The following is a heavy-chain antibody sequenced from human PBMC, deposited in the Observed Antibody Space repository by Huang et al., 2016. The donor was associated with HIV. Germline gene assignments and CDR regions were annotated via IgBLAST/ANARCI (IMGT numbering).Heavy chain of an antibody. CDR1: GGSVNSVGQH. CDR2: IYFGGRT. Sequence: PLLKSRPGLLTPSEALFITCNVSGGSVNSVGQHWGWIRQPPRKGLEWIGTIYFGGRTYNNTSLINRVTIAADTSKSEDSLTVWFVTPADAAVYHCARIDGLLAFDHWGPGGLVTVSS. V-gene: IGHV4-39*01. CDR3: ARIDGLLAFDH. J-gene: IGHJ4*02. D-gene: IGHD2-21*01.